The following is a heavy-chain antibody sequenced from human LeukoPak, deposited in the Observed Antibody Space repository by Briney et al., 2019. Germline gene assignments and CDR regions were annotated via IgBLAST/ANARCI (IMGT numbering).Heavy chain of an antibody. CDR1: GFTFSSYW. Sequence: GGSLRLSCAASGFTFSSYWMRWVRQAPGKGLEWVANIKQDGSEKYYVDSVKGRFTISRDNAKNSLYLQMNSLRAEDTAVYYCARDFSLSRLRFLEWLFPAFDYWGQGTLVTVSS. D-gene: IGHD3-3*01. CDR2: IKQDGSEK. CDR3: ARDFSLSRLRFLEWLFPAFDY. J-gene: IGHJ4*02. V-gene: IGHV3-7*01.